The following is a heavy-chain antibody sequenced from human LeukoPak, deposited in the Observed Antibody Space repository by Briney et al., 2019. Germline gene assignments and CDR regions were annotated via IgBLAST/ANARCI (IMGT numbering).Heavy chain of an antibody. J-gene: IGHJ4*02. CDR2: ISTSGGST. CDR1: GXAFSKYV. V-gene: IGHV3-23*01. CDR3: AKDRADYDILTTYLFDY. D-gene: IGHD3-9*01. Sequence: PGGSLLLSSAASGXAFSKYVMSWVRQAPGKGLEWVAAISTSGGSTYYAYSVKGRFTISRDNSKKMLYLQMNSLRAEDTAVYYCAKDRADYDILTTYLFDYWGQGTLVTVSS.